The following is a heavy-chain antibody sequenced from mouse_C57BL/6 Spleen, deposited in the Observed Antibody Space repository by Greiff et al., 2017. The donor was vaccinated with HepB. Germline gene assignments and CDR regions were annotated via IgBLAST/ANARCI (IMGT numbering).Heavy chain of an antibody. D-gene: IGHD3-2*02. Sequence: EVKLVESGPGLVKPSQSLSLTCSVTGYSITSGYYWNWIRQFPGNKLEWMGYISYDGSNNYNPSLKNRISITRDTSKNQFFLKLNSVTTEDTATYYCARDDSSGYLDYWGQGTTLTVSS. CDR3: ARDDSSGYLDY. CDR2: ISYDGSN. J-gene: IGHJ2*01. CDR1: GYSITSGYY. V-gene: IGHV3-6*01.